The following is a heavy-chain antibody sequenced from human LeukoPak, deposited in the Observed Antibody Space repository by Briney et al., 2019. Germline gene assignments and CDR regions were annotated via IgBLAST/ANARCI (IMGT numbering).Heavy chain of an antibody. CDR3: ARRGRGDNQSKYRKIRGYFDY. D-gene: IGHD2/OR15-2a*01. CDR2: INHSGST. V-gene: IGHV4-30-2*01. CDR1: GGSISSGGYS. Sequence: SQTLSLTCAVSGGSISSGGYSWSWIRQPPGKGLEWIGEINHSGSTNYNPSLKSRVTISVDTSKNQFSLKLSSVTAADTAVYYCARRGRGDNQSKYRKIRGYFDYWGQGTLVTVSS. J-gene: IGHJ4*02.